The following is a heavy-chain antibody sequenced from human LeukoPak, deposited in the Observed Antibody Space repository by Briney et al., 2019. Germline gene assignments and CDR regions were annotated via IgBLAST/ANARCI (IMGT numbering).Heavy chain of an antibody. J-gene: IGHJ4*02. V-gene: IGHV3-30*02. CDR1: GFTFSSYG. Sequence: GGSLRLSCAASGFTFSSYGMHWVRQAPGKGLEWVAFIRYDGSNKYYADSVKGRFTISRDNSKNTLYLQMNSLRAEDTAVYYCASLRSSSWYDHFDYWGQGTLVAVSS. CDR2: IRYDGSNK. D-gene: IGHD6-13*01. CDR3: ASLRSSSWYDHFDY.